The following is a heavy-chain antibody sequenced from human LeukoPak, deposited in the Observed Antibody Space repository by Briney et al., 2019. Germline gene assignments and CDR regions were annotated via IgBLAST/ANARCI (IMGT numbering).Heavy chain of an antibody. Sequence: GGSLRLSCAASGFTFSDCAMSWVRQAPGKGLEWVSTISGSGGSTYYADSVKGRFTISRDNSKNTLYLQMNSLRAEDTAVYYCAKGQYSSGWYEADYWGQGTLVTVSS. CDR3: AKGQYSSGWYEADY. J-gene: IGHJ4*02. V-gene: IGHV3-23*01. D-gene: IGHD6-19*01. CDR2: ISGSGGST. CDR1: GFTFSDCA.